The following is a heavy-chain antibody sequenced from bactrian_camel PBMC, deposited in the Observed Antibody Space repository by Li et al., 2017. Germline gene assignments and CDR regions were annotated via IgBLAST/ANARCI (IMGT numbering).Heavy chain of an antibody. D-gene: IGHD2*01. CDR3: AAEEPFRGSGSCDFSY. V-gene: IGHV3S63*01. CDR2: IGVPNDSP. Sequence: HVQLVESGGGSVQAGGSLRLSCVASGSFVFPIEYPNCMAWFRQAPGEEREAVASIGVPNDSPIYNDFAKGRFTISKDKAKKTFYLQMNSLKPEDTAMYTCAAEEPFRGSGSCDFSYFGQGTQVTVS. CDR1: GSFVFPIEYPNC. J-gene: IGHJ6*01.